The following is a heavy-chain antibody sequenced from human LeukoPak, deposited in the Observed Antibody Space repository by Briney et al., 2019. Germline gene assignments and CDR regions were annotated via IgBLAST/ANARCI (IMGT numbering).Heavy chain of an antibody. Sequence: SETLSLTCTVSGGSINRCYWSWIRQPPGKGLEWLGYIYYSGTTNYNPSLKSRVTISVDTSRNQFSLKLSSVTAADTAVYYCARQAEWELLYYFDYWGQGTLVTVSS. D-gene: IGHD1-26*01. J-gene: IGHJ4*02. CDR1: GGSINRCY. CDR3: ARQAEWELLYYFDY. V-gene: IGHV4-59*08. CDR2: IYYSGTT.